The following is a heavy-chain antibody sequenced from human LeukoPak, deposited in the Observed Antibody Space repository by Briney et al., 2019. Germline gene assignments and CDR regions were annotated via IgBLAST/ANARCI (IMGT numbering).Heavy chain of an antibody. Sequence: GGSLRLSCAASGFTVSSNYMSWVRQAPGKGLEWVSVIYSGGSTYYADSVRGRFTISRHNSKNTLYLQMNSLRAEDTAVYYCARAKGSDAFDIWGQGTMVTVSS. CDR2: IYSGGST. CDR1: GFTVSSNY. D-gene: IGHD3-10*01. V-gene: IGHV3-53*04. CDR3: ARAKGSDAFDI. J-gene: IGHJ3*02.